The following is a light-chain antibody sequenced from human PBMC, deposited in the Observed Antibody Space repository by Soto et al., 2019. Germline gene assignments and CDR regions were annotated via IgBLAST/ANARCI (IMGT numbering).Light chain of an antibody. CDR1: SSDVGSYNL. Sequence: QSALTQPASVSGSPGQSITISCTGTSSDVGSYNLVSWYQQHPGKAPKLMIYEGTKRPSGVSNRFSGSKSGNTASLTISGLQAEDEADYYCCSYAHSSTSYVFGTGTKVTVL. V-gene: IGLV2-23*01. J-gene: IGLJ1*01. CDR3: CSYAHSSTSYV. CDR2: EGT.